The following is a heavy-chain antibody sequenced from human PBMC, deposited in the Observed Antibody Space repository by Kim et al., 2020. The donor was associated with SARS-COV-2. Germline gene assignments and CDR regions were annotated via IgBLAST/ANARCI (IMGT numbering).Heavy chain of an antibody. J-gene: IGHJ4*02. CDR3: ARGGYCSSTSCPTPFDY. Sequence: VKGRFTISRDNSKNTLYLQMNSLRAEDTAVYYCARGGYCSSTSCPTPFDYWGQGTLVTVSS. V-gene: IGHV3-53*01. D-gene: IGHD2-2*01.